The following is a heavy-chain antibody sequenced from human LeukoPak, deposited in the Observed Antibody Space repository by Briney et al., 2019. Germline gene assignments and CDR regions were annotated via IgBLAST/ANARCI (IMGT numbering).Heavy chain of an antibody. CDR3: ASGGDSSGYYGIDAFDI. D-gene: IGHD3-22*01. CDR1: GFTFSSYA. CDR2: ISYDGSNK. Sequence: GRSLRLSCAASGFTFSSYAMHWVRQAPGKGLEWVAVISYDGSNKYYADSVKGRFTISRDNTKNTLYLQMNSLRAEDTAVYYCASGGDSSGYYGIDAFDIWGQGTMVTVSS. J-gene: IGHJ3*02. V-gene: IGHV3-30-3*01.